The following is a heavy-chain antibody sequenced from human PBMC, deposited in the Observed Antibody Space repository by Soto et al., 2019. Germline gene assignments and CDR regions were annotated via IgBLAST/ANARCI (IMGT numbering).Heavy chain of an antibody. CDR2: ISYDGSNK. V-gene: IGHV3-30*18. Sequence: QVQLVESGGGVVQPGRSLRLSCAASGFTFSSYGMHWVRQAPGKGLEWVAVISYDGSNKYYADSVKGRFTISRDNSKNTLYLQMNSLRAEDTAVYYCAKGAAYGDYGTLDYWGQGTPVTVSS. CDR3: AKGAAYGDYGTLDY. D-gene: IGHD4-17*01. J-gene: IGHJ4*02. CDR1: GFTFSSYG.